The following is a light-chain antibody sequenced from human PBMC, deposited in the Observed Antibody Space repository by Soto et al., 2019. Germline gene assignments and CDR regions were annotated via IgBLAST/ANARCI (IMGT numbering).Light chain of an antibody. V-gene: IGKV4-1*01. CDR2: WAS. CDR1: QSLLYNSNNRNY. Sequence: DIVMTQSPDSLAVSLGERATINCKSSQSLLYNSNNRNYLAWFQQKPGQPPKLLIYWASTRESGVPDRFSGGGSGTDFTLTISSLQAEDVAVYYCQQYYTTPIIFGGGTKVEIK. J-gene: IGKJ4*01. CDR3: QQYYTTPII.